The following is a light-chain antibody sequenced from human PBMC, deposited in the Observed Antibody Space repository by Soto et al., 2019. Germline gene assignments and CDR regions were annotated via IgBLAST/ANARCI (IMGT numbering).Light chain of an antibody. CDR2: KES. Sequence: DIQMTQSPSTLSASVGDRVTITCRASQSISSWLAGYQQKPGKAPKILIYKESSLESGVPSRFSGSGAGTEFTLTISSLQPDDFATYYCQQYNSYSYTFGQGTKLEIK. J-gene: IGKJ2*01. CDR1: QSISSW. V-gene: IGKV1-5*03. CDR3: QQYNSYSYT.